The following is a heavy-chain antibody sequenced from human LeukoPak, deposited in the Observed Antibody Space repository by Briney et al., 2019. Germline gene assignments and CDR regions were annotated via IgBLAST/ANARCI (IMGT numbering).Heavy chain of an antibody. Sequence: SETLSLTCTVSGGSISSYYWSWIRQPPGKGLEWIGYIYYSGSTNYNPSLKSRVTILVDTSKNQFSLKLSSVTAADTAVYYCARGQRWLQLPFDYWGQGTLVTVS. CDR3: ARGQRWLQLPFDY. J-gene: IGHJ4*02. CDR1: GGSISSYY. V-gene: IGHV4-59*01. CDR2: IYYSGST. D-gene: IGHD5-24*01.